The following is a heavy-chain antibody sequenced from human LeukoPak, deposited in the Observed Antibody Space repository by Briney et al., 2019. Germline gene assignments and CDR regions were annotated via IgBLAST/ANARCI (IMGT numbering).Heavy chain of an antibody. D-gene: IGHD6-6*01. CDR3: GRYRTSSGWFDP. J-gene: IGHJ5*02. CDR1: GGSISSSSHH. Sequence: PSETLYLTRTVSGGSISSSSHHWGWTRQPPGKGLEWIGSMHYSGSTYYNPSLNSRVTISVDTSKNQFSLKLSSVTAADTAVYYCGRYRTSSGWFDPWGQGTLVTVSS. V-gene: IGHV4-39*01. CDR2: MHYSGST.